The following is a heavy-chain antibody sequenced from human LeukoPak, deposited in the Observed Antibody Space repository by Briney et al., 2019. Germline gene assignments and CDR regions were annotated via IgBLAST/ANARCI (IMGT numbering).Heavy chain of an antibody. CDR2: IFYSGST. D-gene: IGHD4-17*01. Sequence: PSETLSLTSTVSGGSISNYYWSWIRQPPGKGLEWIGYIFYSGSTNYNPSLKSRVTISVDTSKNQFSLKLSSLTAADTAVYYCARSRLRLDAFDIWGQGTMVTVSS. V-gene: IGHV4-59*08. CDR3: ARSRLRLDAFDI. CDR1: GGSISNYY. J-gene: IGHJ3*02.